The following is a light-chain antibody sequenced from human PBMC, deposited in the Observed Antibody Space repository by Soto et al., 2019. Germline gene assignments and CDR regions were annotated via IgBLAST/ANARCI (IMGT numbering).Light chain of an antibody. Sequence: DIQMTQSPSTLSASVGDRFTITCRASQSISSWLAWYQQKPGKAPKLLIYAASTLQSGVPSRFSGSGSGTDFTLTISCLQSEDFATYYCQQYYSYRSITFDQGTRLEIK. CDR3: QQYYSYRSIT. CDR2: AAS. V-gene: IGKV1-5*01. CDR1: QSISSW. J-gene: IGKJ5*01.